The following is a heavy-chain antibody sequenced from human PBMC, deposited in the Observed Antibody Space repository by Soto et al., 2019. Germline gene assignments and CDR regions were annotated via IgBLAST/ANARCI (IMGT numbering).Heavy chain of an antibody. CDR3: ARYDYNGYYFDY. CDR1: GFTFSSSA. V-gene: IGHV1-46*01. Sequence: ASVKVSCKTSGFTFSSSAVHWVRQAPGQGYEWMGIINPSGGSTTYAQKFQGRVTMTRDTSTTTVYMELSSLKSEDTAVYYCARYDYNGYYFDYWGQGTLVTVSS. CDR2: INPSGGST. D-gene: IGHD4-4*01. J-gene: IGHJ4*02.